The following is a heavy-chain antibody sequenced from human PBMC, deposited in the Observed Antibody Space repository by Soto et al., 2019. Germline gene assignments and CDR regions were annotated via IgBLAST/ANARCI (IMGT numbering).Heavy chain of an antibody. CDR1: GFTFSIYA. Sequence: EVQLLESGGGLVQPGGSLRLSCAAYGFTFSIYAMSWVRQAPGKGLEWVSLIIGNGVSTDYADSVKGRFTISRDNSKNTLYLQMNSLRAEDTAIYYCAKDFRPDGRYDLDYWGQGTLVTVSS. CDR2: IIGNGVST. D-gene: IGHD3-3*01. J-gene: IGHJ4*02. CDR3: AKDFRPDGRYDLDY. V-gene: IGHV3-23*01.